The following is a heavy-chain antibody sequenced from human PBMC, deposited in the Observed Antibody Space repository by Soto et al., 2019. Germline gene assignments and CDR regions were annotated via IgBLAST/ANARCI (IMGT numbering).Heavy chain of an antibody. CDR3: ERDGRVGATHY. D-gene: IGHD1-26*01. CDR2: IYHSGST. Sequence: PSETLSLTCAVSGYSISSGYHWAWTRQPPGKGLEWIGSIYHSGSTYYNPSLKSRVTISVDTSKNQFSLKLSSVTAADTAVYYCERDGRVGATHYWGQGTLVTVSS. CDR1: GYSISSGYH. J-gene: IGHJ4*02. V-gene: IGHV4-38-2*02.